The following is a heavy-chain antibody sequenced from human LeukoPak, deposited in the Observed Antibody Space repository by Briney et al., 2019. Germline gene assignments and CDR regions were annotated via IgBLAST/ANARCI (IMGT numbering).Heavy chain of an antibody. V-gene: IGHV3-30*04. CDR3: VRAKREYYDRSGYYGAFYY. Sequence: GRSLRLSCAPSVYTFSRYAMYRVRQAPGGGLEWVAVISNEGSNKYYAHSVKGRFTLSRDNSKNTLYIQKNSPRAQDTAVYNVVRAKREYYDRSGYYGAFYYWGQGTLVTVSS. CDR2: ISNEGSNK. D-gene: IGHD3-22*01. CDR1: VYTFSRYA. J-gene: IGHJ4*02.